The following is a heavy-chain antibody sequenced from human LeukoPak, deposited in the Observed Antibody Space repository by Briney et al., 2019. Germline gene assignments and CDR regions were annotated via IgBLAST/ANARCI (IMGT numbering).Heavy chain of an antibody. CDR1: GFTFSSYA. D-gene: IGHD2-2*01. Sequence: GGSLRLSCAASGFTFSSYAMSWVRQAPGKGLEWVSAISGSGGSTYYADSVKGRFTISRDNSKNTLYLQMNSLRAEDTAVYYFANSAPGDIVVVPAAADTKILFDYWGQGTLVTASS. CDR2: ISGSGGST. CDR3: ANSAPGDIVVVPAAADTKILFDY. V-gene: IGHV3-23*01. J-gene: IGHJ4*02.